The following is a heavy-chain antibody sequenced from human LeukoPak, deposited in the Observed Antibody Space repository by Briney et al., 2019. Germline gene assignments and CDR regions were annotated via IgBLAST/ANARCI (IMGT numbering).Heavy chain of an antibody. J-gene: IGHJ4*02. CDR3: ARGPPIGYSGGCLDY. Sequence: PGGSLRLSCAASGFTFSSYDMHWVRQATGKGLEWVSAIGTAGDTYYPGSVKGRFTISRENAKNSLYLQMNSLRAGDTAVYYCARGPPIGYSGGCLDYWGQGTLVTVS. D-gene: IGHD6-19*01. CDR2: IGTAGDT. CDR1: GFTFSSYD. V-gene: IGHV3-13*01.